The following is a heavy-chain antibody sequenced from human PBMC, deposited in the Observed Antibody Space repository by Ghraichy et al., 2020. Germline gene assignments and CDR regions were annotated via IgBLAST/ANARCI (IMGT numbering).Heavy chain of an antibody. D-gene: IGHD3-10*01. J-gene: IGHJ3*01. CDR2: FGADGRST. CDR3: AKEGGRLGEGAFDV. V-gene: IGHV3-23*01. Sequence: LSLTCAASEFTFDGYPMSWVRQAPGKGLEWVSTFGADGRSTFYADSLKGRFTISRDESKSTMYLQMNNLRAEDTAVYYCAKEGGRLGEGAFDVWGQGIVVTVSS. CDR1: EFTFDGYP.